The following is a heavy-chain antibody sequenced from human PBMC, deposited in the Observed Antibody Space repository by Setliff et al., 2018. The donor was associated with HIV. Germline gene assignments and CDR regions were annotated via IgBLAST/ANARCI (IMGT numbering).Heavy chain of an antibody. CDR2: IIPIFGTT. J-gene: IGHJ1*01. Sequence: GASVKVSCKASGYTFTVYYMHWVRQAPGQGLEWMGGIIPIFGTTNYAQKFQGRVSISADASTSTTYMELSSLRSEDTAVYYCAKAAPGSIPGFPEYFHHWGQGTLVTVSS. V-gene: IGHV1-69*13. D-gene: IGHD2-15*01. CDR3: AKAAPGSIPGFPEYFHH. CDR1: GYTFTVYY.